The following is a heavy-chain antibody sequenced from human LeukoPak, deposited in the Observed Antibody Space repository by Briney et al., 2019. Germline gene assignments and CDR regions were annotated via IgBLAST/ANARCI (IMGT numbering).Heavy chain of an antibody. J-gene: IGHJ4*02. V-gene: IGHV1-46*01. CDR1: GYTFTNYY. CDR3: ARGYSSSYRIDY. Sequence: ASVKVSCKASGYTFTNYYMHWVRQAHGQGLEWMGVINPSGDSTRYEQKFQDRVTMTRETSTRTVYMELSSLRSEDTAVYYCARGYSSSYRIDYWGQGTLVTVSS. D-gene: IGHD6-19*01. CDR2: INPSGDST.